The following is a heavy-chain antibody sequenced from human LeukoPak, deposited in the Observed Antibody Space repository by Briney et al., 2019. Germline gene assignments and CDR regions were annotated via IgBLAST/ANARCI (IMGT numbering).Heavy chain of an antibody. Sequence: ASETLSLTCTVSGGSISSDGYYWSWIRQPPWKGLEWIGYIYYSGSTFHNPSLKSRVTISVDTSKNQFSLKLSSVTAADTAVYFCARVGGGTIDYWGQGTLVTVSS. CDR2: IYYSGST. CDR3: ARVGGGTIDY. J-gene: IGHJ4*02. CDR1: GGSISSDGYY. D-gene: IGHD4-23*01. V-gene: IGHV4-30-4*01.